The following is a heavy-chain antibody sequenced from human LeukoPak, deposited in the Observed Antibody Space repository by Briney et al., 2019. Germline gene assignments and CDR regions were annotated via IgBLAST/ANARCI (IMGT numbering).Heavy chain of an antibody. Sequence: SETLSLTCTVSGGSVSSGSYYWRWIRQPPGKGLEWIGYIYYSRSTNYNPSLKSRVTISVDTSKNQFSLKLRSVTAADTAVYYCARDRLTGGSGSYYNVWGQGTLVTVSS. CDR1: GGSVSSGSYY. J-gene: IGHJ4*02. D-gene: IGHD3-10*01. V-gene: IGHV4-61*01. CDR2: IYYSRST. CDR3: ARDRLTGGSGSYYNV.